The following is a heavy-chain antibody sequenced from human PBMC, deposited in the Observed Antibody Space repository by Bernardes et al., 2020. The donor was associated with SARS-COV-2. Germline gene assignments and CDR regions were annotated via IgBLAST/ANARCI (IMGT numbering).Heavy chain of an antibody. J-gene: IGHJ3*02. Sequence: SETLSLTRAVYGGSFSGYYWSWIRQPPGKGLEWIGEINHRGSTNYNPSLESRVTISVDTSKNQFSLKLRSVTAADTAVYYCARGDYVWGSYRYDRRKPGSFDIWGQGTMVTISS. CDR2: INHRGST. CDR1: GGSFSGYY. D-gene: IGHD3-16*02. V-gene: IGHV4-34*01. CDR3: ARGDYVWGSYRYDRRKPGSFDI.